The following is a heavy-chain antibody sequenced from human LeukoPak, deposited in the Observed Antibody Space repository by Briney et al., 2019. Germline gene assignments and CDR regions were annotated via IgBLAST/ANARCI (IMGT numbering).Heavy chain of an antibody. CDR2: IIPIFGTA. CDR3: ARLEITTVTTSDY. V-gene: IGHV1-69*13. Sequence: SVKVSCKASGGTFSSYAISWVRQAPGQGLEWMGGIIPIFGTANYAQKFRGRVTITADESTSTAYMELSSLGSEDTAVYYCARLEITTVTTSDYWGQGTLVTVSS. J-gene: IGHJ4*02. CDR1: GGTFSSYA. D-gene: IGHD4-17*01.